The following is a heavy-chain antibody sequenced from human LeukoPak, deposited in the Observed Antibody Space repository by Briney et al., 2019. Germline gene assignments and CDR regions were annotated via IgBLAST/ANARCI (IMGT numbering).Heavy chain of an antibody. D-gene: IGHD1-26*01. V-gene: IGHV4-38-2*02. CDR2: IYHSGST. J-gene: IGHJ4*02. CDR1: GYSISSGYY. Sequence: ETLSLTCTVSGYSISSGYYWGWSRQPPGKGLEWIGSIYHSGSTYYNPSLKSRVTISVDTSKNQFSLKLSSVTAADTAVYYCASNGSDLYYFDDWGQGTLVTVSS. CDR3: ASNGSDLYYFDD.